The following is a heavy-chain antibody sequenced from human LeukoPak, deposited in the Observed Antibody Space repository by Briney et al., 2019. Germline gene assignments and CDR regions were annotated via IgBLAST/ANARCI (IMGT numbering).Heavy chain of an antibody. CDR3: ARSELLWFGGVNSGFDY. D-gene: IGHD3-10*01. CDR1: GGSISSYY. Sequence: PSETLSLTCTVSGGSISSYYWSWIRQPAGKGLEWIGRTYTSGSINYNPSLKSRVTMSVDTSKNQLSLKLSSVTAADTAVYYCARSELLWFGGVNSGFDYWGQGTLVTVSS. J-gene: IGHJ4*02. V-gene: IGHV4-4*07. CDR2: TYTSGSI.